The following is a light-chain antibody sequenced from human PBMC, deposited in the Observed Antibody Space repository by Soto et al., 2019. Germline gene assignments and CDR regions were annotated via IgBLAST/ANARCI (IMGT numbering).Light chain of an antibody. CDR3: SSYTSSSPLV. Sequence: QSVLTQPASVSGSPGQSITISCTGTSSDVGGYDYVSWYQQHPGKAPKLMIYDVSNRPSGVSNRFSGSKSGNTASPTISGLQVEDEADYYCSSYTSSSPLVFGGGTKVTVL. CDR2: DVS. CDR1: SSDVGGYDY. V-gene: IGLV2-14*01. J-gene: IGLJ2*01.